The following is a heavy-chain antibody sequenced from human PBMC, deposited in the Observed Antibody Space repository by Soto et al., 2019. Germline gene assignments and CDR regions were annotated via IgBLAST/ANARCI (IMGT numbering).Heavy chain of an antibody. V-gene: IGHV5-51*01. CDR3: ARDVESIAIIIGNFRYYYYYGMDV. D-gene: IGHD3-10*01. CDR1: GYSFTSYW. CDR2: IYPGDSDT. Sequence: PGESLKISCKGSGYSFTSYWIGWVRQMPGKGLEWMGIIYPGDSDTRYSPSFQGQVTISADKSISTAYLQWSSLRSDDTAVYYCARDVESIAIIIGNFRYYYYYGMDVWGQGTTVTVSS. J-gene: IGHJ6*02.